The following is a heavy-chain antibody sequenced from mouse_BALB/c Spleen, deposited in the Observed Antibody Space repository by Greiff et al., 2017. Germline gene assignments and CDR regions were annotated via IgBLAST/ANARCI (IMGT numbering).Heavy chain of an antibody. J-gene: IGHJ4*01. CDR2: ISSGSSTI. Sequence: EVKLMESGGGLVQPGGSRKLSCAASGFTFSSFGMHWVRQAPEKGLEWVAYISSGSSTIYYADTVKGRFTISRDNPKNTLFLQMTSLRSEDTAMYYCARSGGLRLRNGYAMDYWGQGTSVTVSS. CDR1: GFTFSSFG. CDR3: ARSGGLRLRNGYAMDY. V-gene: IGHV5-17*02. D-gene: IGHD1-2*01.